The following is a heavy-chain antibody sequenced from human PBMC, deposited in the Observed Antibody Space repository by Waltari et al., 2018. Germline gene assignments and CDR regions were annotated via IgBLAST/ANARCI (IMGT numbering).Heavy chain of an antibody. V-gene: IGHV3-21*01. CDR3: ARAQTKSWGLYYYYGMDV. CDR2: ISSSSSYI. Sequence: EVQLVESGGGLVKPGGSLRLSCAASGFTFSIYSMNWVRQAPGKGLEWVSSISSSSSYIYYADSVKGRFTISRDNAKNSLYLQMNSLRAEDTAVYYCARAQTKSWGLYYYYGMDVWGQGTTVTVSS. D-gene: IGHD7-27*01. J-gene: IGHJ6*02. CDR1: GFTFSIYS.